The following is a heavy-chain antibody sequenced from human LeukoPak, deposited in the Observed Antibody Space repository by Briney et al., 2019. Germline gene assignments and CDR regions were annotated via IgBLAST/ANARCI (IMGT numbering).Heavy chain of an antibody. D-gene: IGHD6-13*01. CDR1: GYTFTGYY. J-gene: IGHJ6*04. CDR2: INPNSGGT. CDR3: AREKIAAAGTIHYYYGMDV. V-gene: IGHV1-2*04. Sequence: ASVKVSCKASGYTFTGYYMHWVRQAPGQGLEWMGWINPNSGGTNYAQKFQGWVTMTRDTSISTAYMELSRLRSDDTAVYYRAREKIAAAGTIHYYYGMDVWGKGTTVTVSS.